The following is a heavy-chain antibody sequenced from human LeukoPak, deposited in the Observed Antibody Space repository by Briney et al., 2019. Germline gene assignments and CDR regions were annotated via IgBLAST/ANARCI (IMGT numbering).Heavy chain of an antibody. D-gene: IGHD3-3*01. V-gene: IGHV4-39*01. Sequence: SETLSLTCTVSGGSISSSSYYWGWIRQPPGKGLEWIGSIFNSGSTYYNPSLKSRVTISADTSENQFSLKLSSVTAADTAVYYCARVLEYSYDFWSGYPNNWFDPWGQGTMVTVSS. CDR1: GGSISSSSYY. J-gene: IGHJ5*02. CDR3: ARVLEYSYDFWSGYPNNWFDP. CDR2: IFNSGST.